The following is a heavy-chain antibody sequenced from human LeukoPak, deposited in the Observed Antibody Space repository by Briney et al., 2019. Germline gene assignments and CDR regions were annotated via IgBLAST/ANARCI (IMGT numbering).Heavy chain of an antibody. CDR2: IYYSGST. CDR1: GGSISSSSYY. CDR3: AGTYYYGSGSPLDPYLTPFDY. D-gene: IGHD3-10*01. Sequence: PSETLSLTCTVSGGSISSSSYYWGWIRQPPGKGLEWIGSIYYSGSTYYNPSLKSRVTISVDTSKNQFSLKLSSVTAADTAVYYCAGTYYYGSGSPLDPYLTPFDYWGQGTLVTVSS. J-gene: IGHJ4*02. V-gene: IGHV4-39*07.